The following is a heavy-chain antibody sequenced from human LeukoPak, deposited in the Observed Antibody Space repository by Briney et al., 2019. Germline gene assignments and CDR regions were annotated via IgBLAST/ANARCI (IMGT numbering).Heavy chain of an antibody. CDR2: IYYSGST. J-gene: IGHJ6*02. V-gene: IGHV4-59*01. CDR1: GGSISSYY. Sequence: SETLSLTCTVSGGSISSYYWSWIRQPPGKGLEWIGYIYYSGSTNYNPSLKSRVTISVDTSKNQFSLKLSSVTAADTAVCYCAREQIYYYGMDVWGQGTTVTVSS. CDR3: AREQIYYYGMDV.